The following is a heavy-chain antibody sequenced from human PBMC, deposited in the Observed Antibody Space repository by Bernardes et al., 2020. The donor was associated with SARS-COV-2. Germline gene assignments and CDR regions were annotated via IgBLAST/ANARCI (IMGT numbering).Heavy chain of an antibody. CDR1: GYTFNSHG. J-gene: IGHJ3*01. D-gene: IGHD1-26*01. Sequence: ASVKVSCKASGYTFNSHGISWVRQAPGQGLDWLGWILPHNGDTNYAENVQGRVTMTTDTSTNTAYMELRSLRSGDTAVYYCARDRATGSYFVDDAFDFWGQGTVVIVSS. CDR2: ILPHNGDT. CDR3: ARDRATGSYFVDDAFDF. V-gene: IGHV1-18*01.